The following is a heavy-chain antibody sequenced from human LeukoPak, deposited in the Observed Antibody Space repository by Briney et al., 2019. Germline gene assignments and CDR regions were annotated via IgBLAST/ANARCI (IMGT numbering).Heavy chain of an antibody. CDR3: ARDYILRGATPSERLYKRQQLDWFDP. V-gene: IGHV4-39*07. D-gene: IGHD6-13*01. CDR1: GGSISSSSYY. J-gene: IGHJ5*02. CDR2: IYYSGST. Sequence: SETLSLTCTVSGGSISSSSYYWGWIRQPPGKGLEWIGSIYYSGSTYYNPSLKSRVTISVDTSKNQFSLKLSSVTAADTAVYYCARDYILRGATPSERLYKRQQLDWFDPWGQGTLVTVPS.